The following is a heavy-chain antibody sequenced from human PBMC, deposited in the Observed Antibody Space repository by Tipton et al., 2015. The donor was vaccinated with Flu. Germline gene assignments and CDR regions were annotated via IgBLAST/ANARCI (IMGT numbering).Heavy chain of an antibody. CDR1: GFTVSSNY. J-gene: IGHJ4*02. D-gene: IGHD5-24*01. V-gene: IGHV3-66*02. CDR2: IYSGGST. CDR3: ARDGEMATNGDY. Sequence: SLRLSCAASGFTVSSNYMSWVRQAPGKGLEWASVIYSGGSTYYADSVKCRFTISRDNSKNTLYLQMNSLRAEDTAVYYCARDGEMATNGDYWGQGTLVTVSS.